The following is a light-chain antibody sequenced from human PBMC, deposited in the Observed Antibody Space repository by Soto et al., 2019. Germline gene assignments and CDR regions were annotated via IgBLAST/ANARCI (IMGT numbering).Light chain of an antibody. CDR1: QYINTR. V-gene: IGKV3-11*01. CDR2: QTS. Sequence: ESVLTQSPATLSWLPGRRFTLACRASQYINTRLAWYQHRPGQAPRLLIYQTSIRAAGIPARFSASGSGTDFTLTISDVQPEDFALYYCHQRQTWPRTFGQGAKVDIK. CDR3: HQRQTWPRT. J-gene: IGKJ1*01.